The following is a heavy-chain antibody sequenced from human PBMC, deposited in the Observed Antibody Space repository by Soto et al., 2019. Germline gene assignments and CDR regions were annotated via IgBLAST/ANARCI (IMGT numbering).Heavy chain of an antibody. V-gene: IGHV3-53*04. CDR3: ARDAAMDYGAPSPGY. Sequence: EVQLVESGGALVQPGGSLRLSCAASGFTVSSSYMSWVRQAPGKGLEWVSVIYSGGSTYYADSVKGQFTISRHNSKNTLYLEMNSLRAEDTAVYYCARDAAMDYGAPSPGYWGQGTLVTVSS. J-gene: IGHJ4*02. CDR2: IYSGGST. D-gene: IGHD4-17*01. CDR1: GFTVSSSY.